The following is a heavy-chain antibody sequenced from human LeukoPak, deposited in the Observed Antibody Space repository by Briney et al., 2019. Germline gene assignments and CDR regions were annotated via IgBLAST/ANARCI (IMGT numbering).Heavy chain of an antibody. D-gene: IGHD3-10*01. Sequence: SETLSLTCAVYGGSFSGYYWSWIRQPPGKGLEWIGEINHSGSTNYNPSLNSRVTISVDTSKNQFSLKLSSVTAADTAVYYCARGHYGSGRSWFDPWGQGTLVTVSS. J-gene: IGHJ5*02. CDR3: ARGHYGSGRSWFDP. V-gene: IGHV4-34*01. CDR1: GGSFSGYY. CDR2: INHSGST.